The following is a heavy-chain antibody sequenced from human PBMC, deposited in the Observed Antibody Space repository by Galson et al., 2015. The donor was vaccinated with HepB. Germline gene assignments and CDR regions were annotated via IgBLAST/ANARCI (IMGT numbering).Heavy chain of an antibody. J-gene: IGHJ5*02. CDR2: FDPEDGET. Sequence: SVKVSCKVSGYTLTELSMHWVRQAPGKGLEWMGGFDPEDGETIYAQKFQGRVTMTADKSTSTAYMELSSLRSEDTAVYYCARGEGTKDIVVVPAATYGNWFDPWGQGTLVTVSS. V-gene: IGHV1-24*01. CDR1: GYTLTELS. CDR3: ARGEGTKDIVVVPAATYGNWFDP. D-gene: IGHD2-2*01.